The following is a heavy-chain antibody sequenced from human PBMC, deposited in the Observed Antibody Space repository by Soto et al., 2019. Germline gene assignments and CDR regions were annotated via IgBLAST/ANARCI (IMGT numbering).Heavy chain of an antibody. V-gene: IGHV4-59*12. CDR3: ARVLHSFVVVRYYYMDV. D-gene: IGHD2-2*01. Sequence: SETLSLTCTVSGGSISSYYWSWIRQPPGKGLEWIGYIYYSGSTNYNPSLKSRVTISVDTSKNQFSLKLSAVTAADTAVYYCARVLHSFVVVRYYYMDVWGKGPTVTVSS. J-gene: IGHJ6*03. CDR2: IYYSGST. CDR1: GGSISSYY.